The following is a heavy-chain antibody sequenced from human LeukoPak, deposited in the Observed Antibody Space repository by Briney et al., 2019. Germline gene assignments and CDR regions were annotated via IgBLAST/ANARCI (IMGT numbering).Heavy chain of an antibody. Sequence: GGSLRLSCGASGFIFNMYAIHWVRQAPGKGLEWVAVISYDGSDEHYADFVKGRFIISRDSSKDTLSLQMNSLRPEDTAVYFCAGGGQWGPHSPSNYHYMDVWGRGTTVTVSS. V-gene: IGHV3-30*04. CDR3: AGGGQWGPHSPSNYHYMDV. D-gene: IGHD6-19*01. J-gene: IGHJ6*03. CDR1: GFIFNMYA. CDR2: ISYDGSDE.